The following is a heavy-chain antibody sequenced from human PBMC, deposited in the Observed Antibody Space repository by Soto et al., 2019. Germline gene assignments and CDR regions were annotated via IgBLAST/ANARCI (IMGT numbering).Heavy chain of an antibody. CDR2: TYYRSKWYN. Sequence: PSQTLSLTCAISGDSVSGNSAAWNWIRQSPSRGLEWLGRTYYRSKWYNDYAVSVKSRITINPDTSKNQFSLQLNSVTPEDTAVYYCARAYFRYCSSTSCYFMDYWGQGTLVTVSS. D-gene: IGHD2-2*01. V-gene: IGHV6-1*01. J-gene: IGHJ4*02. CDR3: ARAYFRYCSSTSCYFMDY. CDR1: GDSVSGNSAA.